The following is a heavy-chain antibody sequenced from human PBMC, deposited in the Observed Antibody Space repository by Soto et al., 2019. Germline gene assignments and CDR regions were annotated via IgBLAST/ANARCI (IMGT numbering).Heavy chain of an antibody. CDR2: INHSGST. J-gene: IGHJ6*02. D-gene: IGHD3-10*01. CDR3: ARVLYYGSGSYLIRGPNYYYGMDV. V-gene: IGHV4-34*01. Sequence: SETLSLTCAVYGGSFSGYYWSWIRQPPRKGLEWIGEINHSGSTNYNPSLKSRVTITVDTSKNQFSLKLSSVTAADTAVYYCARVLYYGSGSYLIRGPNYYYGMDVWGQGTTVTVSS. CDR1: GGSFSGYY.